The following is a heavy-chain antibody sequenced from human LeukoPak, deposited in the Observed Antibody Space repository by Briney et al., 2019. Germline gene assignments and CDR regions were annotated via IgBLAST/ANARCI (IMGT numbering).Heavy chain of an antibody. J-gene: IGHJ6*03. V-gene: IGHV3-15*01. CDR2: IKSKTDGGTT. CDR1: GFTFSNAW. Sequence: GGSLRLSCAASGFTFSNAWMSWVRQAPGKGLEWVGRIKSKTDGGTTDYAAPAKGRFTISRDNSKNTLYLQMNSLRAEDTAVYYCAKVGKYQLRKDYYYYMDVWGKGTTVTVSS. D-gene: IGHD2-2*01. CDR3: AKVGKYQLRKDYYYYMDV.